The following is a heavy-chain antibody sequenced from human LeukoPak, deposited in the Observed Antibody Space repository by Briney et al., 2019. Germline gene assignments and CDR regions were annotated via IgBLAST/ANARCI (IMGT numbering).Heavy chain of an antibody. D-gene: IGHD6-19*01. CDR3: ARGSRGWYVDY. CDR2: ISYDGSNK. J-gene: IGHJ4*02. CDR1: GFTFSSYA. Sequence: SGGSLRLSCAASGFTFSSYAMHWVRQAPGKGLEWVAVISYDGSNKYYADSVKGRFAISRDNSKNTLYLQMNSLRAEDTAVYYCARGSRGWYVDYWGQGTLVTVSS. V-gene: IGHV3-30*09.